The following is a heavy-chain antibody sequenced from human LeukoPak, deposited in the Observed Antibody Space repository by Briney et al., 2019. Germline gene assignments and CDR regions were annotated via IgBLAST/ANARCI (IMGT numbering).Heavy chain of an antibody. CDR2: INLSSGGR. Sequence: ASVRVSRTASRYTFTRYDVNWVRRSGGQGREGMGEINLSSGGRGPAQKLQGRVTMPRDTSTSTVYMELTSLRSEDTAVYYCARDGLYCTNGVCSSDIWGQGTLVTVSS. V-gene: IGHV1-46*01. CDR3: ARDGLYCTNGVCSSDI. CDR1: RYTFTRYD. D-gene: IGHD2-8*01. J-gene: IGHJ3*02.